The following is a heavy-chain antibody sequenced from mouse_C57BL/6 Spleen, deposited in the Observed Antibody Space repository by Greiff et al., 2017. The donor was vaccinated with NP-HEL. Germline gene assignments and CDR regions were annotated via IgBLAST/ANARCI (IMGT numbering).Heavy chain of an antibody. D-gene: IGHD2-2*01. CDR2: IHPNSGST. CDR3: ARYYGYGGGFDY. V-gene: IGHV1-64*01. CDR1: GYTFTSYW. Sequence: QVQLQQPGAELVKPGASVKLSCKASGYTFTSYWMHWVKQRPGQGLEWIGMIHPNSGSTNYNEKFKSKATLTVDKSSSTAYMQLSSLTSEDSAVYYCARYYGYGGGFDYWGQGTTLTVSS. J-gene: IGHJ2*01.